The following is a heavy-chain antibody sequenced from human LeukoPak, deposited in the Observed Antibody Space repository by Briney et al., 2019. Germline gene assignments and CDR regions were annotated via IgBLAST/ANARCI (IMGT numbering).Heavy chain of an antibody. CDR3: ARHQREYYYGSGSYSTTFDP. D-gene: IGHD3-10*01. CDR2: INHSGST. Sequence: SETLSLTCAVYGGSFSGYYCSWIRQPPGKGLEWIGEINHSGSTNYNPSLKSRLTISVDMSKNQFSLKLSSVTAADTAVYYCARHQREYYYGSGSYSTTFDPWGQGTLVTVSS. V-gene: IGHV4-34*01. CDR1: GGSFSGYY. J-gene: IGHJ5*02.